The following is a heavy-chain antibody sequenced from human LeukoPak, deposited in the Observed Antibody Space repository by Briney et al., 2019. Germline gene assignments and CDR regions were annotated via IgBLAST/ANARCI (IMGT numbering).Heavy chain of an antibody. V-gene: IGHV1-18*01. CDR1: GYTFTNYG. CDR3: ARDWGPFRTTTTMGAY. D-gene: IGHD2/OR15-2a*01. J-gene: IGHJ4*02. Sequence: ASVKVSCKASGYTFTNYGITWVRQAPGQGLEWMGWITAYNGNTNFAQKLQGRVTMTTDTSTSTAYMELRSLKPDDTAVYYCARDWGPFRTTTTMGAYWGQGTLVTVSS. CDR2: ITAYNGNT.